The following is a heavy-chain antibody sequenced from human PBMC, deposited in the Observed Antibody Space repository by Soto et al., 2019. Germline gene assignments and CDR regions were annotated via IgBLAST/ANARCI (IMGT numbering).Heavy chain of an antibody. J-gene: IGHJ4*02. CDR3: TRRERNSSS. CDR1: GFTFSGSA. CDR2: IRSKANNYAT. D-gene: IGHD6-13*01. V-gene: IGHV3-73*01. Sequence: GSLRLSCAASGFTFSGSAMHWVRQASGKGLEWVGRIRSKANNYATAYAASVKGRFTITRDDSKNTAYLQMNSLKTEDTAVYYCTRRERNSSSWGQGTLVTVSS.